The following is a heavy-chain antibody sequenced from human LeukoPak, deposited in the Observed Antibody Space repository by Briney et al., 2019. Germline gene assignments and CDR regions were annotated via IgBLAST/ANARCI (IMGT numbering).Heavy chain of an antibody. Sequence: GGSLRLSCAASGFTFSSYWMSWVRQAPGKGLEWVANIKQDGSEKYYVDSVKGRFTISRDNAKNSLYLQMNNLRAEDTAVYYCASARLYSSSWYCYFDYWGRGTLVTVSS. CDR3: ASARLYSSSWYCYFDY. CDR2: IKQDGSEK. CDR1: GFTFSSYW. V-gene: IGHV3-7*01. D-gene: IGHD6-13*01. J-gene: IGHJ4*02.